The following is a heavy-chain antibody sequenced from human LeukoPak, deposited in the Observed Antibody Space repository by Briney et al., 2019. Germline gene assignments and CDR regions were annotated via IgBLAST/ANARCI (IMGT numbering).Heavy chain of an antibody. D-gene: IGHD1-14*01. V-gene: IGHV3-23*01. CDR1: GFTFSSYA. CDR3: AKDTNQYRNFDY. J-gene: IGHJ4*02. CDR2: ISGSGGST. Sequence: GPLRLSCAASGFTFSSYAMNWVRQAPGKGLEWVSSISGSGGSTYYADPVKGRFTISRDNSKNTLYLQMNSLRVEDTAVYYCAKDTNQYRNFDYWGQGTLVTVSS.